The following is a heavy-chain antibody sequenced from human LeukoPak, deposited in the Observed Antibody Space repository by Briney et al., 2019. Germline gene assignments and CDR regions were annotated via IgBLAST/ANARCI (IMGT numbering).Heavy chain of an antibody. CDR3: ARAGYGGIPPDY. D-gene: IGHD4-23*01. J-gene: IGHJ4*02. CDR1: GFTVSGNH. Sequence: GGSLRLSCAASGFTVSGNHMTWVRQAPGKGLEWVSLIYSAGTTYYADSVKGRFTISRDNSKNTLYLQMNSLRAEDTAVYYCARAGYGGIPPDYWGQGTLVTVPS. V-gene: IGHV3-53*01. CDR2: IYSAGTT.